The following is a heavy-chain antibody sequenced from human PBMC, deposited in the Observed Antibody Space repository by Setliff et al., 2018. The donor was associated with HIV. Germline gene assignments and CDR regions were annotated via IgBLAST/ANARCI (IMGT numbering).Heavy chain of an antibody. J-gene: IGHJ4*02. CDR3: AKDKVKWMI. Sequence: GGSLRLSCAASGFIFNNYGMSWVRRAPGKGLEWVSGIRDNGISTYYADSVKGRFTISRDNSKNTLSLQMNSLRAEDTAVDYGAKDKVKWMIWGQGILVTVSS. V-gene: IGHV3-23*01. CDR2: IRDNGIST. CDR1: GFIFNNYG. D-gene: IGHD5-12*01.